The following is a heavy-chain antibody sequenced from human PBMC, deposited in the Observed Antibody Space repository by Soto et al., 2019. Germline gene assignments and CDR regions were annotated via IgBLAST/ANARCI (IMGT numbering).Heavy chain of an antibody. CDR1: GYSISSGYY. CDR3: TRGGAIREEVMNSFFDY. V-gene: IGHV4-38-2*01. CDR2: IYQSGRT. J-gene: IGHJ4*02. D-gene: IGHD1-26*01. Sequence: SETLSLTCVVSGYSISSGYYWGWVRQPPEKGLEWVGSIYQSGRTYYNSSLKSRITISVDTSKNHFSLNLNSVTAADTALYFCTRGGAIREEVMNSFFDYWGQGILVTVSS.